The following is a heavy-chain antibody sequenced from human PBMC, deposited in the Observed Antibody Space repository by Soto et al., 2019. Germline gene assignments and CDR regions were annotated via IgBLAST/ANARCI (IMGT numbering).Heavy chain of an antibody. CDR3: AKVVPAVLDEFGCFDP. V-gene: IGHV3-23*05. Sequence: GGSLRLSCAASGFTFSAYAMSWVRQAPGKGLQWVSGVGGSDTDKHYADSVRGRFTVSRDNSKNTLYLQMNSLRAEDTAVYYCAKVVPAVLDEFGCFDPWGQGTLVTVSS. D-gene: IGHD2-2*01. CDR2: VGGSDTDK. CDR1: GFTFSAYA. J-gene: IGHJ5*02.